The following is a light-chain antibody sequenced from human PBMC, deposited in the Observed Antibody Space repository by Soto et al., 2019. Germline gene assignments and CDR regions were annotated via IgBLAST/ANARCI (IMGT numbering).Light chain of an antibody. J-gene: IGKJ4*01. Sequence: EIELTQSPGTLSLSPGERATLSCRASQSVANSYLAWYQQKPGQAPRLLIYSISKRAPGIPDRFSGSGSGTDFSLTISRLEPEDFAVYYCQQFDGSVTFGGGTKVDI. CDR1: QSVANSY. V-gene: IGKV3-20*01. CDR3: QQFDGSVT. CDR2: SIS.